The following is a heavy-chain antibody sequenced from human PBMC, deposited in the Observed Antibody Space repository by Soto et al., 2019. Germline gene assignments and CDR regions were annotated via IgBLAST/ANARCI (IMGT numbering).Heavy chain of an antibody. CDR3: ARRYGDYFDY. Sequence: SETLSLTCTVSGVSISSYYWSWIRQPPGKGLEWIGYIYYSGSTSYNPSLKSRVTISVDTSKNQFSLKLSSVTAADTAVYYCARRYGDYFDYWGQGTLVTVS. CDR1: GVSISSYY. CDR2: IYYSGST. D-gene: IGHD4-17*01. J-gene: IGHJ4*02. V-gene: IGHV4-59*08.